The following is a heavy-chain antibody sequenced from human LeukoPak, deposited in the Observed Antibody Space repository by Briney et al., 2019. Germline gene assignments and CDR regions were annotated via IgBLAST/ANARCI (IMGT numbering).Heavy chain of an antibody. CDR3: AKDLSRKATVILFDI. CDR1: GFTFSSYS. V-gene: IGHV3-21*04. Sequence: PGGSLRLSCAASGFTFSSYSMNWVRQAPGKGLEWVSTIHPSGINIHHADSVKGRFTISRDNAKNSLYLQINSLRAEDTAVYYCAKDLSRKATVILFDIWGQGTMVTVSS. CDR2: IHPSGINI. D-gene: IGHD4-17*01. J-gene: IGHJ3*02.